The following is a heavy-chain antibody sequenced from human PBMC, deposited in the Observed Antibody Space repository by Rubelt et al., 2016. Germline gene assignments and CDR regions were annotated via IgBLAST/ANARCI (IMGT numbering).Heavy chain of an antibody. CDR2: IYWDDDK. Sequence: QITLKESGPTLVKPTQTLTLTCTFSGFTLSTSGVGVGWIRQPPGKALEWLALIYWDDDKRYSPSLKSRLTITKDTSKNQVVLTMTNMDPVDTATYYCAHVGLEQQLFSAPYYFDYWGQGTLVTVSS. J-gene: IGHJ4*02. CDR3: AHVGLEQQLFSAPYYFDY. V-gene: IGHV2-5*02. D-gene: IGHD6-13*01. CDR1: GFTLSTSGVG.